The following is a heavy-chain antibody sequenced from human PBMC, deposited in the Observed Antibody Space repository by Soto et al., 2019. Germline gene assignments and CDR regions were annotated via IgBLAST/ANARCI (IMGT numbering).Heavy chain of an antibody. J-gene: IGHJ4*02. CDR3: ARDDPSGYPRPADY. Sequence: QVQLVQSGVEVKKPGASVKVSCKASGYTFDTYAITWVRQAPGQGLEWMGWISGSKGNTNYAQKFQDRVTMTTDTSTSAAYMELRSLRSDDTAVYYCARDDPSGYPRPADYWGQGTLVTVSS. D-gene: IGHD3-22*01. CDR1: GYTFDTYA. V-gene: IGHV1-18*01. CDR2: ISGSKGNT.